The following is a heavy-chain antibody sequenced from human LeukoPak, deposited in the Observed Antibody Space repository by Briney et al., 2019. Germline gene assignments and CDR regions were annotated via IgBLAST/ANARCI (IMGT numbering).Heavy chain of an antibody. CDR3: ARRFAAAGTFDY. J-gene: IGHJ4*02. CDR1: GGSISSSSYY. D-gene: IGHD6-13*01. V-gene: IGHV4-39*01. Sequence: SETLSLTCTVSGGSISSSSYYWGWFRQPPGKGLEWIRSIYYSGSTYYNPSLKSRVTISVDTSKNQFSLKLSSVTAADTAVYYCARRFAAAGTFDYWGQGTLVTVSS. CDR2: IYYSGST.